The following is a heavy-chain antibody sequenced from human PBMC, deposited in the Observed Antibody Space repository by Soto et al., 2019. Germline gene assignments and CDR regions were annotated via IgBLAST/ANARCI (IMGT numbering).Heavy chain of an antibody. D-gene: IGHD3-22*01. CDR1: AFTFRSYA. CDR2: ISYDGTYK. V-gene: IGHV3-30-3*01. Sequence: QVQLVESGGGVVQPGRSLRLSCAASAFTFRSYAMHWVGQAPGKGLEWGAVISYDGTYKYYADSVKGRFTISRDNSKNTLYLQMSSLRPEDTAVYYCARDAIYDGSGYYGSYFDYWGQGSLVTVSS. J-gene: IGHJ4*02. CDR3: ARDAIYDGSGYYGSYFDY.